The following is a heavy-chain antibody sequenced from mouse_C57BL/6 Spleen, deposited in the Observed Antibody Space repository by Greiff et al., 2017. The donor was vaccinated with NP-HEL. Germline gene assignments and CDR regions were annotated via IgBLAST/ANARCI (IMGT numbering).Heavy chain of an antibody. CDR3: ARDRGFAY. J-gene: IGHJ3*01. Sequence: EVKLMESGPGLVKPSQSLSLTCSVTGYSITSGYYWNWIRQVPGNKLEWMGYISYDGSNNYNPSLKNRISITRDTSKNQFFLKLNSVTTEDTATYYCARDRGFAYWGQGTLVTVSA. V-gene: IGHV3-6*01. CDR2: ISYDGSN. CDR1: GYSITSGYY.